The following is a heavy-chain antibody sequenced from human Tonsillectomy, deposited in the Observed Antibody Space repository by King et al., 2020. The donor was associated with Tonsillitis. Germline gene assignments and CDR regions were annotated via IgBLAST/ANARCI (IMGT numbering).Heavy chain of an antibody. Sequence: QLVQSGGGLVQPGGSLRLSCAASGFTFSNYAMIWVRQAPGKGREWVSGISGSGVSTYYADSVKGRFTISRDNSKNTLYLQMNSLRPEDTAVYYCAKDNSTRDFYDSSGPEGFDYWGQGTLVTVSS. V-gene: IGHV3-23*04. J-gene: IGHJ4*02. CDR3: AKDNSTRDFYDSSGPEGFDY. CDR1: GFTFSNYA. D-gene: IGHD3-22*01. CDR2: ISGSGVST.